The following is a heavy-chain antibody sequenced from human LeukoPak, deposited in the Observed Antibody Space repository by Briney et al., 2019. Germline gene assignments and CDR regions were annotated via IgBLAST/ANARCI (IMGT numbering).Heavy chain of an antibody. J-gene: IGHJ4*02. CDR2: ISHGGDSA. V-gene: IGHV3-23*01. CDR1: GVTFSTYA. CDR3: AKGRSGWYEGLDY. D-gene: IGHD6-19*01. Sequence: GGALRVSCTASGVTFSTYAMTWVRQAPGKGLEWVSVISHGGDSAWYADSVKGRFTISRDNSKSTLFLQMTSLRADDTAIYYCAKGRSGWYEGLDYWGQGILVTVSS.